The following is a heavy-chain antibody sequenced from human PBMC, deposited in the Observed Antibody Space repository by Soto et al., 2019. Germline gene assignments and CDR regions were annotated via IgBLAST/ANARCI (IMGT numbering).Heavy chain of an antibody. D-gene: IGHD3-10*01. J-gene: IGHJ4*02. CDR3: AKESTTGEVLGFFDY. Sequence: EVQLVESGGGLVQPGRSLRLSCAASGFTFDDYAMHWVRQAPGKGLEWVSGISWNSGSIGYADSVKGRFTISRDNAKNSLYLQMNSLRAEDTALYYCAKESTTGEVLGFFDYWGQGTLVTVSS. CDR2: ISWNSGSI. CDR1: GFTFDDYA. V-gene: IGHV3-9*01.